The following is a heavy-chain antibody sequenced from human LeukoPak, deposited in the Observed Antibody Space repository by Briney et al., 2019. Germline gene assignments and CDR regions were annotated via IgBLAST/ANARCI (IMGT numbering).Heavy chain of an antibody. CDR2: IIPILGIA. V-gene: IGHV1-69*04. J-gene: IGHJ3*02. Sequence: SVKVSCKASGGTFSSYAISWVRQAPGQGLEWMGRIIPILGIANYAQKFQGRVTITADKSTSTAYMELSSLRSDDTAVYYCARLVGATNAFDIWGQGTMVTVSS. D-gene: IGHD1-26*01. CDR3: ARLVGATNAFDI. CDR1: GGTFSSYA.